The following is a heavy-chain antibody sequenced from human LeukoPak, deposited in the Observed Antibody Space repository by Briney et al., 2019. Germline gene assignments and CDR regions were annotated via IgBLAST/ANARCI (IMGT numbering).Heavy chain of an antibody. V-gene: IGHV3-33*01. CDR2: IWYDGSNE. J-gene: IGHJ4*02. CDR3: ARDKSHDYGDYAYYFDY. CDR1: GFTFSSYG. D-gene: IGHD4-17*01. Sequence: GGSLRLSCAASGFTFSSYGMHWVRQAPGKGLEWVAVIWYDGSNEYYADSVKGRFTISRDNSKNTLYLQMNSLRAEDTAVYYCARDKSHDYGDYAYYFDYWGQGTLVTVSS.